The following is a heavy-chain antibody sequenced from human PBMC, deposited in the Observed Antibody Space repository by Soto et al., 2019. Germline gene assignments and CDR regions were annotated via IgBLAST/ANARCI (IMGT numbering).Heavy chain of an antibody. Sequence: EVQLVESGGGLVKPGGSLRLSCAASGFTFSSYSMNRVRQAPGKGLEWVSSISSSSSYIYYADSVKGRFTISRDNAKNSLYLQMNSLRAEDTAVYYCARVLAVAGTVYYYGMDVWGQGTTVTVSS. CDR1: GFTFSSYS. J-gene: IGHJ6*02. V-gene: IGHV3-21*01. CDR3: ARVLAVAGTVYYYGMDV. CDR2: ISSSSSYI. D-gene: IGHD6-19*01.